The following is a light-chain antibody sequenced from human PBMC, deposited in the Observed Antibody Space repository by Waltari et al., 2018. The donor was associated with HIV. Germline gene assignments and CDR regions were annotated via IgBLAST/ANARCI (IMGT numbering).Light chain of an antibody. CDR2: DDN. J-gene: IGLJ1*01. CDR1: SSNIGNNY. CDR3: GTWDSSLSAVV. V-gene: IGLV1-51*01. Sequence: PPSVSAAPGQKVTISCSGSSSNIGNNYVSWYQQLPGTAPKLLIYDDNERPSGIPDRFSGSKSGTSATLGITGLQTGDEADYYCGTWDSSLSAVVFGTVTKVTVL.